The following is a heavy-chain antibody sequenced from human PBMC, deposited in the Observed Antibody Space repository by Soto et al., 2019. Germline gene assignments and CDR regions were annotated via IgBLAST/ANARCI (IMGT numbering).Heavy chain of an antibody. CDR3: ARSVFP. CDR2: IYYSGST. V-gene: IGHV4-31*03. J-gene: IGHJ5*02. Sequence: SETLSLTCTVSGGSISSGNYYWPWIRQHPGTGLEWIGYIYYSGSTYYNPTLKSRVTISVDTPKNQFSLKLSSVTAADTAVYYCARSVFPWGQGTLVTVSS. CDR1: GGSISSGNYY.